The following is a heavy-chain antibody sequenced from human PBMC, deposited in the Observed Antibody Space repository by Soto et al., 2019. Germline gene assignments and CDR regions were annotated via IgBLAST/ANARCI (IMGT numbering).Heavy chain of an antibody. V-gene: IGHV3-30*18. CDR2: ISYDESNK. J-gene: IGHJ6*02. CDR1: GFTFSSYG. D-gene: IGHD4-17*01. Sequence: PGGSLRLSCAASGFTFSSYGMYWVRQAPGKGLEWVAVISYDESNKYYADTAKGRSTISRDNSKNTLYLQMNSLRVEDTAVYYCAKDSLPVTPYYYAMDVWGQGTTVTVSS. CDR3: AKDSLPVTPYYYAMDV.